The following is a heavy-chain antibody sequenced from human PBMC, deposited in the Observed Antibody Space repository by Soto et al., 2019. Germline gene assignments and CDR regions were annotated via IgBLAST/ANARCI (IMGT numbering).Heavy chain of an antibody. Sequence: PGGSLRLSCAASGFTFSDYYMSWIRQAPGKGLEWVSYITTSGGTTYDADSVKGRFTISRDNAKNPLYLQMNSLRAEDTAVYYCARDYSGSRTFDCWGQGALVTVSS. J-gene: IGHJ4*02. D-gene: IGHD1-1*01. CDR2: ITTSGGTT. CDR3: ARDYSGSRTFDC. V-gene: IGHV3-11*01. CDR1: GFTFSDYY.